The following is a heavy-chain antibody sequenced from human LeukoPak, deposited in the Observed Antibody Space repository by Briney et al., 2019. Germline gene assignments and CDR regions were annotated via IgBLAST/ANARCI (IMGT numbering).Heavy chain of an antibody. V-gene: IGHV4-4*02. CDR2: VSHSEST. D-gene: IGHD3-10*01. J-gene: IGHJ3*01. CDR3: AKESGRGTFAL. Sequence: SETLSLTCAVFGASITTTNWWTWGRLPPGKGLEWIGEVSHSESTNYSPSLQGRVRLSVDRATNQLSLRLTSVTAADSAVYYCAKESGRGTFALWGQGTKVTVSS. CDR1: GASITTTNW.